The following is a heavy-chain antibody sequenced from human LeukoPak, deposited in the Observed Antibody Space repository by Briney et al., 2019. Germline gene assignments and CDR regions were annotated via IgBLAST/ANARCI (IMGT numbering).Heavy chain of an antibody. J-gene: IGHJ4*02. D-gene: IGHD6-19*01. Sequence: GGSLSLSCAASGFTFSSYAMSWVRQAPGKGLEWVSAISGSGGSTYYADSVKGRLTISRDNSKNTLYLQMNSLRAEDTAVYYCAKLYSSGWSGFDYWGQGTLVTVSS. CDR1: GFTFSSYA. CDR3: AKLYSSGWSGFDY. V-gene: IGHV3-23*01. CDR2: ISGSGGST.